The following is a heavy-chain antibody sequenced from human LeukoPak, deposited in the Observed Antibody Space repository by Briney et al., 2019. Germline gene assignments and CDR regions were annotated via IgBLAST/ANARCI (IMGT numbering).Heavy chain of an antibody. Sequence: GASVKVSCKASGYTFTGYYMHWVRQAPGQGLEWMGRINPNSGGTNYAQKFQGRVTMTRDTSISTAYMELSRLRSDDTAVYYCARGIRRFGELSGWFDPWGQGTLVTVSS. J-gene: IGHJ5*02. CDR2: INPNSGGT. V-gene: IGHV1-2*06. CDR3: ARGIRRFGELSGWFDP. CDR1: GYTFTGYY. D-gene: IGHD3-10*01.